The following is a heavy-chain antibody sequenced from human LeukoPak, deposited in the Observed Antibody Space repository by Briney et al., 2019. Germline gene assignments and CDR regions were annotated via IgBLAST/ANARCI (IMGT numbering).Heavy chain of an antibody. CDR3: ARHYCRGGSCYYFDY. CDR2: IYHSGST. Sequence: SETLSPTCTVAGGSISSNYWSWIRQPPGKGLEWIGYIYHSGSTNYNPSLKSRATISVDTSKNQFSLKVSSVTAADTAVYYCARHYCRGGSCYYFDYWGQGTLVTVSS. J-gene: IGHJ4*02. V-gene: IGHV4-59*08. D-gene: IGHD2-15*01. CDR1: GGSISSNY.